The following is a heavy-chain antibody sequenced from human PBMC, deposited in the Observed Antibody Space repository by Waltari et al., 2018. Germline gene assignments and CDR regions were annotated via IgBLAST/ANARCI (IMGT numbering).Heavy chain of an antibody. CDR1: GGSFSGYY. V-gene: IGHV4-34*01. Sequence: QVQLQQWGAGLLKPSETLSLTCAVYGGSFSGYYWSWIRPPPGKGMEWIGEINHSGSTNYNPSLKSRVTISVGTSKNQFSLKLSSVTAADTAVYYCARRYYDILTGYYPVTYYFDYWGQGTLVTVSS. CDR2: INHSGST. CDR3: ARRYYDILTGYYPVTYYFDY. J-gene: IGHJ4*02. D-gene: IGHD3-9*01.